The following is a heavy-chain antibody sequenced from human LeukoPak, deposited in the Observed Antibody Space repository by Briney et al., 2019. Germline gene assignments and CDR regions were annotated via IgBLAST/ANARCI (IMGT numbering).Heavy chain of an antibody. CDR3: ARETATTHRGDYYGMDV. CDR2: ISSSSSYI. J-gene: IGHJ6*02. CDR1: GFTFSSYS. Sequence: GGSLRLSCAASGFTFSSYSMNWVRQAPGKGLEWVSSISSSSSYIYYADSVKGRFTISRDNAKNSLYLQMNSLRAEDTAVYYCARETATTHRGDYYGMDVWGQGTTVTVSS. V-gene: IGHV3-21*01. D-gene: IGHD4-17*01.